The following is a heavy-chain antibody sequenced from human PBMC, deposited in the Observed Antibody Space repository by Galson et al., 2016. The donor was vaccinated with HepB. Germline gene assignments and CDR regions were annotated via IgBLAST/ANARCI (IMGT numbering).Heavy chain of an antibody. CDR3: WGDRCGGNCYFRSSIDY. CDR2: IYHGGRT. J-gene: IGHJ4*02. D-gene: IGHD2-21*02. CDR1: GGSISSYDW. V-gene: IGHV4-4*02. Sequence: TLSLTCAVSGGSISSYDWWNWVRQAPGKGLEWIGEIYHGGRTIYNPSLKSRVTMSLDKSKNQFSLILSSVTAADTAVYYCWGDRCGGNCYFRSSIDYWGQGTLVTVSS.